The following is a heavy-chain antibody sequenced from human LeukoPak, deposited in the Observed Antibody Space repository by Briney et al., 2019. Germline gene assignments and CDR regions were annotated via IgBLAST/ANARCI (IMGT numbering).Heavy chain of an antibody. CDR3: ARDLRPPYGSGSYDDGDY. D-gene: IGHD3-10*01. CDR2: INPSGGST. Sequence: ASVKVSCKASGYTFTSYYMHWVRQAPGQGLEWMGIINPSGGSTSYAQKFQGRVTMNRDTSTSTVYMELSSLRSEDTAVYYCARDLRPPYGSGSYDDGDYWGQGTLVTVSS. J-gene: IGHJ4*02. CDR1: GYTFTSYY. V-gene: IGHV1-46*01.